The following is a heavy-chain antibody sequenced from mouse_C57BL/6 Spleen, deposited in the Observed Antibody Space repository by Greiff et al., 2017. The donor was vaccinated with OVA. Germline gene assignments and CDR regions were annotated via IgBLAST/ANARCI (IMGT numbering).Heavy chain of an antibody. CDR2: INYDGSST. CDR1: GFTFSDYY. D-gene: IGHD2-10*02. V-gene: IGHV5-16*01. Sequence: EVQLQESEGGLVQPGSSMKLSCTASGFTFSDYYMAWVRQVPEKGLEWVANINYDGSSTYYLDSLKSRFIISRDNAKNILYLQMSSLKSEDTATYYCAREGSYGLYYCDYWGQGTTLTVSS. CDR3: AREGSYGLYYCDY. J-gene: IGHJ2*01.